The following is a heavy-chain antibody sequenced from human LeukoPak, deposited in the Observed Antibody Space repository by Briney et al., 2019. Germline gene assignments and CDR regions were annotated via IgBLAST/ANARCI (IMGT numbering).Heavy chain of an antibody. V-gene: IGHV4-34*01. D-gene: IGHD5-18*01. CDR1: GGSFSGYY. J-gene: IGHJ3*02. Sequence: SETLSLTCAVYGGSFSGYYWSWIRQPPGKGLEWIGEINHSGSTNYNPSLKSRVTISVDTSKNQFSLKLSSVTAADTAVYYCARGHRGYSYGYRAFDIWGQGTMVTVSS. CDR3: ARGHRGYSYGYRAFDI. CDR2: INHSGST.